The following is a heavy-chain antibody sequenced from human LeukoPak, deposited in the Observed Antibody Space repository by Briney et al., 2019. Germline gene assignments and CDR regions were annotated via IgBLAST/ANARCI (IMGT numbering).Heavy chain of an antibody. CDR1: GFTFSSYG. CDR3: AKGPMRFWDY. V-gene: IGHV3-23*01. CDR2: ISGSGGST. D-gene: IGHD3-3*01. Sequence: GGSLRLSCAASGFTFSSYGMHWVRQAPGKGLEWVSAISGSGGSTYYADSVKGRFTISRDNSKNTLYLQMNSLRAEDTAVYYCAKGPMRFWDYWGQGTLVTVSS. J-gene: IGHJ4*02.